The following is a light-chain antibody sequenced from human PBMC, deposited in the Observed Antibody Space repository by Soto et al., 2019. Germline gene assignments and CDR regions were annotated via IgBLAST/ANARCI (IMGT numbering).Light chain of an antibody. CDR2: GAS. J-gene: IGKJ1*01. CDR1: PGVTRS. V-gene: IGKV3-20*01. CDR3: LQHGTSPYT. Sequence: EIVLTQSPGTLSLSPGERATLSCRASPGVTRSLAWFQQKAGQAPRLLIYGASTRATGIPDRFSGSGSGTDFTLIISRVEPEDFAVYYCLQHGTSPYTFGQGTKVDIK.